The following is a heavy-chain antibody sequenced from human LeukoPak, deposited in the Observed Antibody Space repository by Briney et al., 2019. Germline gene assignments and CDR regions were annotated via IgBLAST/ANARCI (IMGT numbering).Heavy chain of an antibody. CDR2: INHSGST. D-gene: IGHD2-2*01. V-gene: IGHV4-34*01. CDR3: AREVRHFDL. CDR1: GGSFSGYY. J-gene: IGHJ2*01. Sequence: SETLSLTCAVYGGSFSGYYWSWIRQPPGKGLEWIGEINHSGSTNYNPSLKSRVTISVDTSKNQFSLKLSSVTAADTAVYYCAREVRHFDLWGRGTLVTVSS.